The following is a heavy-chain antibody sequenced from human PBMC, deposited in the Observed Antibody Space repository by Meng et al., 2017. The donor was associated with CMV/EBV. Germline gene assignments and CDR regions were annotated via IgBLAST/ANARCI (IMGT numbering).Heavy chain of an antibody. CDR2: IYYSGST. CDR1: GGSVSSGSYY. D-gene: IGHD3-3*01. Sequence: SETLSLTCTVSGGSVSSGSYYWSWIRQPPGKGLECIGYIYYSGSTNYNPSLKSRVTISVDTSKKQFSLKLSSVTAEDTAVYYCARGRGYDFWSGYQMGNWFDPWGQGTLVTVSS. V-gene: IGHV4-61*01. J-gene: IGHJ5*02. CDR3: ARGRGYDFWSGYQMGNWFDP.